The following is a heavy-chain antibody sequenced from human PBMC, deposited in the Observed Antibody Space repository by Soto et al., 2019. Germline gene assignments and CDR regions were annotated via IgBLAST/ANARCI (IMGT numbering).Heavy chain of an antibody. CDR2: ISGSGGST. CDR3: AKDRGALRWSEEHYYFDY. D-gene: IGHD4-17*01. V-gene: IGHV3-23*01. CDR1: GFTFSSYA. Sequence: EVQLLESGGGLVQPGGSLRLSCAASGFTFSSYAMSWVRQAPGKGLEWVSAISGSGGSTYYADSVKGRFTISRDNSKNTLYLQMDSLRAEDTAVYYCAKDRGALRWSEEHYYFDYWGQGALVTVSS. J-gene: IGHJ4*02.